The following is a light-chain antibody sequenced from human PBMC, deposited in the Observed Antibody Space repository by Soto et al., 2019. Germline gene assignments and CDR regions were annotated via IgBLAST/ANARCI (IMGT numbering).Light chain of an antibody. CDR2: GAS. V-gene: IGKV3-15*01. Sequence: EIVMTQSPATLSVSPGERATLSCRASQSVSSKLAWYQQKRGQAPRLLIYGASTRATGVPARFSGSGSGTDFTLTISRLEPEDFAVYYCQQYGSLSWTFGQGTKVDI. J-gene: IGKJ1*01. CDR1: QSVSSK. CDR3: QQYGSLSWT.